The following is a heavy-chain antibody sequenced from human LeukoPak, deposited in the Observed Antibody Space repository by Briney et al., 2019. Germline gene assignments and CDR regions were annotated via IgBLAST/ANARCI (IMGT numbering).Heavy chain of an antibody. Sequence: ASVKVSCKASGYTFTDYYIHWVRQAPGQGLEWMGWINAGNGNTKYSQKFQGRVTITRDTSASTAYMELSSLRSEDTAVYYCAREAYSSSWFSWGQGTLVTVSS. CDR1: GYTFTDYY. V-gene: IGHV1/OR15-3*02. CDR2: INAGNGNT. D-gene: IGHD6-13*01. J-gene: IGHJ5*02. CDR3: AREAYSSSWFS.